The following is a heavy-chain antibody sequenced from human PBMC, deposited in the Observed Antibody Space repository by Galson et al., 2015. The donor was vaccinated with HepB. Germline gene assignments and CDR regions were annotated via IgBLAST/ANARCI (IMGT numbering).Heavy chain of an antibody. CDR1: GFTFSSYG. J-gene: IGHJ4*02. CDR3: ARDGKGYDYIWGSYRFDTGPFDY. D-gene: IGHD3-16*02. CDR2: IWYDGSNK. V-gene: IGHV3-33*01. Sequence: SLRLSCAASGFTFSSYGMHWVRQAPGKGLEWVAVIWYDGSNKYYADSVKGRFTISRDNSKNTLYLQMNSLRAEDTAVYYCARDGKGYDYIWGSYRFDTGPFDYWGQGTLVTVSS.